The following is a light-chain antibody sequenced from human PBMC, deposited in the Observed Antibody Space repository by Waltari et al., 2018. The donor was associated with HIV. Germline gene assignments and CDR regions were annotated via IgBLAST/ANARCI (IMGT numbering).Light chain of an antibody. Sequence: GEGATLSCRASHSITKYLAWYQQKPGQAPRLLIYEASIRATGIPARFSGSGSGTDFTLTISSLEPEDFALYYCQHRSNWPPFTFGPGTKVEIK. J-gene: IGKJ3*01. CDR1: HSITKY. CDR2: EAS. V-gene: IGKV3-11*01. CDR3: QHRSNWPPFT.